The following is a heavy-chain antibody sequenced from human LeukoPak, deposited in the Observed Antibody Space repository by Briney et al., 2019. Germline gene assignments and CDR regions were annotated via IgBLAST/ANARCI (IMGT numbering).Heavy chain of an antibody. J-gene: IGHJ4*02. CDR2: IIPILGIA. D-gene: IGHD2-2*01. Sequence: SVKVSCKAPGGTFSSYTISWVRQAPGQGLEWMGRIIPILGIANYAQKFQGRVTITADKSTSTAYMELSSLRSEDTAVYYCARDSRYCSSTSCTRDDYWGQGTLVTVSS. CDR1: GGTFSSYT. CDR3: ARDSRYCSSTSCTRDDY. V-gene: IGHV1-69*04.